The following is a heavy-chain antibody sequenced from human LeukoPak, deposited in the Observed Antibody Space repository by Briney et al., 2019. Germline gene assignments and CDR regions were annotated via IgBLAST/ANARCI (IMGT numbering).Heavy chain of an antibody. D-gene: IGHD3-22*01. CDR3: AKARGRITMIVVVKRAPDFDY. V-gene: IGHV3-30*02. Sequence: GGSLRLSCAASGFTFSSYGMHWVRQAPGKGLEWVAFIRYDGSNKYYADSVKGRFTISRDNSKNTLYLQMNSLRAEDTAVYYCAKARGRITMIVVVKRAPDFDYWGQGTLVTVSS. J-gene: IGHJ4*02. CDR1: GFTFSSYG. CDR2: IRYDGSNK.